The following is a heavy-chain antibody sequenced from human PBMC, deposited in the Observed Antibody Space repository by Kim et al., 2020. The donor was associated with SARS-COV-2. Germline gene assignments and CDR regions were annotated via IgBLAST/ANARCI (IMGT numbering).Heavy chain of an antibody. D-gene: IGHD6-19*01. J-gene: IGHJ4*02. CDR3: ARRWLGESSGWSSYYFDY. CDR1: GGTFSSYA. V-gene: IGHV1-69*04. Sequence: SVKVSCKASGGTFSSYAISWVRQAPGQGLEWMGRIIPILGIANYAQKFQGRVTITADKSTSTAYMELSSLRSEDTAVYYCARRWLGESSGWSSYYFDYWGQGTLVTVSS. CDR2: IIPILGIA.